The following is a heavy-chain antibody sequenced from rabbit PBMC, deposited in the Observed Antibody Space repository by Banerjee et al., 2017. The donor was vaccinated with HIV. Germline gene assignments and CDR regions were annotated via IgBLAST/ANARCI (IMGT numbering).Heavy chain of an antibody. D-gene: IGHD4-1*01. CDR1: GIDFSRYYY. J-gene: IGHJ4*01. V-gene: IGHV1S43*01. Sequence: QQQLEESGGGLVKPGGTLTLTCKAPGIDFSRYYYMCWVRQAPGKGLELIACIISSTGTTRYASWVNGRFTGSKTSSTTVTLQMTSLTAADTATYFCARDLAGVTGWNFNLWGPGTLVTVS. CDR2: IISSTGTT. CDR3: ARDLAGVTGWNFNL.